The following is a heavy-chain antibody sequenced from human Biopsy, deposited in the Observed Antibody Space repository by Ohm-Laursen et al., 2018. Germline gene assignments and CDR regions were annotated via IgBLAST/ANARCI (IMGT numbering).Heavy chain of an antibody. CDR1: GGSISRSSYY. V-gene: IGHV4-39*01. CDR2: IYYSGIT. Sequence: SETLSLTCTVTGGSISRSSYYWDWIRQPPGKGLEWIGCIYYSGITYYNPSLKSRVTISADRSKNQFSLKLTSVTAADTAMYYCARQESATSPLDYWGQGSLVTVSS. J-gene: IGHJ4*02. CDR3: ARQESATSPLDY.